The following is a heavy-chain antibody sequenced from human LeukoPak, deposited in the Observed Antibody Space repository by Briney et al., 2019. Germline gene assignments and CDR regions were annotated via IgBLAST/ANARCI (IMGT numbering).Heavy chain of an antibody. J-gene: IGHJ4*02. V-gene: IGHV1-2*02. CDR3: ARNVYYYDSSGYFFGDY. CDR2: INPNSGGT. Sequence: ASVKVSCKASGYTFTGYYMHWVRQAPGQGLEWMGWINPNSGGTNYAQKFQGRVTMTRDTSISTAYMELSRLRSDDTAVYYCARNVYYYDSSGYFFGDYWGQGTLVTVSS. CDR1: GYTFTGYY. D-gene: IGHD3-22*01.